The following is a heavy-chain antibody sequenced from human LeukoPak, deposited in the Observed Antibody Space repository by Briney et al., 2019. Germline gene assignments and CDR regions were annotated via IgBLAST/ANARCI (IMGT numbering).Heavy chain of an antibody. CDR2: INHGGDT. V-gene: IGHV4-34*01. D-gene: IGHD2-21*01. Sequence: PSETLSLTCAVYGGSFSGYYWSWIRQPPGKRLEWIGEINHGGDTKYSPSLKSRVTMSVDVSKNQFSLRMTSVTAADTAVYYCAGTIVADPAAANFDYWGQGSLVTVSS. J-gene: IGHJ4*02. CDR1: GGSFSGYY. CDR3: AGTIVADPAAANFDY.